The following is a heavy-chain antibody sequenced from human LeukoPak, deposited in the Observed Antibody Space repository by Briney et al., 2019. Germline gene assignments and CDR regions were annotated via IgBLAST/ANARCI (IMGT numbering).Heavy chain of an antibody. CDR1: GFTFSSYA. CDR2: ISGSGGST. V-gene: IGHV3-23*01. Sequence: GGSLRLSCAASGFTFSSYAMSWVRQAPGKGLEWVSAISGSGGSTYYADSVKGRFTISRDNSKNTLYLQMNGLRVEDTAVYYCARAPGHIAAPPAYWGQGTLVTVSS. D-gene: IGHD6-6*01. CDR3: ARAPGHIAAPPAY. J-gene: IGHJ4*02.